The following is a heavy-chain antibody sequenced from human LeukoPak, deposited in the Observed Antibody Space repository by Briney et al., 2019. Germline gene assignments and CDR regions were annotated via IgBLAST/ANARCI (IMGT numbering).Heavy chain of an antibody. D-gene: IGHD5-12*01. Sequence: SETLSLTCTVSGGSISSYYWSWIRQPPGKGLEWIGYIYYSGSTNYNPSLKSRVTISVDTSKNQFSLKLSSATAADTAVYYCARSEVAQWFDPWGQGTLVTVSS. J-gene: IGHJ5*02. CDR2: IYYSGST. V-gene: IGHV4-59*12. CDR3: ARSEVAQWFDP. CDR1: GGSISSYY.